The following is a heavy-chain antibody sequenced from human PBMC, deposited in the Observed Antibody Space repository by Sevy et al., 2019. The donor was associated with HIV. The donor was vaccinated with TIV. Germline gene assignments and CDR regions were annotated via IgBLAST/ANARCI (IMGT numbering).Heavy chain of an antibody. J-gene: IGHJ4*02. CDR2: INTNTGNP. D-gene: IGHD3-22*01. V-gene: IGHV7-4-1*02. Sequence: ASVKVSCKASGYTFSSYAMNWVRQAPGQGLEWMAWINTNTGNPTYAQGFTGRFVFSLDTSVSTAYLQISSLKAEDTAVYYCARDLYYDSSAYSDYWGQGTLVTVSS. CDR1: GYTFSSYA. CDR3: ARDLYYDSSAYSDY.